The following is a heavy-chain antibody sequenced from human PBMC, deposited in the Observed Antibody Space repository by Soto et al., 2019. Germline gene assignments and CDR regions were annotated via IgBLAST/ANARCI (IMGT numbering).Heavy chain of an antibody. V-gene: IGHV3-33*01. CDR3: GRHPVGPAYAMDV. CDR2: LGFDGVGR. Sequence: AGGSLRLSCAASGFDFSSYCIHWVRQTPGKGLEWVAVLGFDGVGRYYADSVKGRFTISRDNSKKMLYLQMDSLRAEDTALYYCGRHPVGPAYAMDVLGQGTTVTVSS. J-gene: IGHJ6*02. CDR1: GFDFSSYC. D-gene: IGHD1-26*01.